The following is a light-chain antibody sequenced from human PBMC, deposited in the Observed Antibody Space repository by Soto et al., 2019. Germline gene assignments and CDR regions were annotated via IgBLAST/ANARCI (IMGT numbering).Light chain of an antibody. CDR3: QQSYSTPKT. V-gene: IGKV3D-15*01. CDR2: DAS. Sequence: EIVMTQSPATLSVSPGDRATLSCRASQSVSSYLAWYQQKPGQAPRLLIYDASNRATGIPARFSGSGSGTDFTLTISSLQPEDFATYYCQQSYSTPKTFGQGTKVDIK. J-gene: IGKJ1*01. CDR1: QSVSSY.